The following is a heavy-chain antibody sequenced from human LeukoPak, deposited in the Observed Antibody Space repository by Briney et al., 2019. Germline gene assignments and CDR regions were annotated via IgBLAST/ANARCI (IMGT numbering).Heavy chain of an antibody. CDR2: IFFSGHS. Sequence: SETLSHTCTVSGAFSSRFYWSWVRQSPGKGLEWIGNIFFSGHSNYSPSLTGRVTISPDTSKSQFSLKVTSVTAADTALYYCARIDPLGYFDQWGQGTLVTVSS. CDR3: ARIDPLGYFDQ. CDR1: GAFSSRFY. V-gene: IGHV4-59*13. J-gene: IGHJ4*02.